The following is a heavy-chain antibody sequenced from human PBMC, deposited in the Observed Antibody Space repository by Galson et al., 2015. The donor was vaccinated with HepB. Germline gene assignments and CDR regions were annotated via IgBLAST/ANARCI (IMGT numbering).Heavy chain of an antibody. J-gene: IGHJ4*01. CDR1: GFTFPNYW. D-gene: IGHD1/OR15-1a*01. V-gene: IGHV3-7*03. CDR2: IKQDGSRT. Sequence: SLRLSCAAPGFTFPNYWMSWIRQAPGKGLEWVASIKQDGSRTNCVDSVKGRFIVSRDNSKSSVYLQMDRLRVDDTAVYYCVRDERRMWNKWGNGTLVIVSS. CDR3: VRDERRMWNK.